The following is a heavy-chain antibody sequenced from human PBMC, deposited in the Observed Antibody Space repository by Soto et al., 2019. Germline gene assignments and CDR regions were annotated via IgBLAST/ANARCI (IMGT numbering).Heavy chain of an antibody. Sequence: GGSLRLSCVASGFTLGSYNMNWVRQAPGKGLEWVSTISRSTTYIYYADSVKGRFTISRDNARNSLYLHIDRLRPEDTGLYYCARDGWVGFDPWGKGTPVTVSS. CDR3: ARDGWVGFDP. CDR2: ISRSTTYI. V-gene: IGHV3-21*01. D-gene: IGHD1-26*01. CDR1: GFTLGSYN. J-gene: IGHJ5*02.